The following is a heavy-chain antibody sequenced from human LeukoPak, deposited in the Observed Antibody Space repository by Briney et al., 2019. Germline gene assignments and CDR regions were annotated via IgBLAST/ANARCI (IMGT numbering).Heavy chain of an antibody. CDR2: IYYSGST. D-gene: IGHD3-3*01. CDR3: ARTIFGVAAHDAFDI. J-gene: IGHJ3*02. V-gene: IGHV4-34*09. Sequence: SETLSLTCAVYGGSFSGYYWSWIRQPPGKGLEWIGYIYYSGSTYYNPSLKSRVTISVDTSKSQFSLKLSSVTAADTAVYYCARTIFGVAAHDAFDIWGQGTMVTVSS. CDR1: GGSFSGYY.